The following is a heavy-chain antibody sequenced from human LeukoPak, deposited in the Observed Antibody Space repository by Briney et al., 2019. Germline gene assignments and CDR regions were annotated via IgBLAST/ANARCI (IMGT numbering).Heavy chain of an antibody. CDR1: GFIFSGFS. CDR3: ARDPPENYGDYVPYCGGDCYPGPV. Sequence: QPGGSLRLSCTVSGFIFSGFSMSWVRQAPGKGLEWVAKMSEDGNEIFYVDSVKGRFTISRDNTKKSLYLQLNSLRAEDTAVYYCARDPPENYGDYVPYCGGDCYPGPVWGQGTLVTVSS. D-gene: IGHD2-21*02. CDR2: MSEDGNEI. J-gene: IGHJ4*02. V-gene: IGHV3-7*03.